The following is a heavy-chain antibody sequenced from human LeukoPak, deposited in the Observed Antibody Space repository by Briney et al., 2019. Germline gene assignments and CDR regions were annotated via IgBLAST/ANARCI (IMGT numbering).Heavy chain of an antibody. CDR3: GKMGAVGRDFDH. D-gene: IGHD1-26*01. J-gene: IGHJ4*02. V-gene: IGHV4-61*03. CDR2: IYYSGNT. CDR1: GGSVSSGSYY. Sequence: SETLSLTCTVSGGSVSSGSYYWSWIRQPPGKGLEWIGDIYYSGNTKYNPSIKSRFTISVDHSNSHSLLKLSYVTAADTALYYWGKMGAVGRDFDHWGQGTLVTVSS.